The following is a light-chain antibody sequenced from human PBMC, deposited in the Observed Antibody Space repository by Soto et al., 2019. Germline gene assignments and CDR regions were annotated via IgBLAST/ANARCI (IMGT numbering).Light chain of an antibody. CDR1: SSDVGSYNY. CDR3: SSYTSSSPVV. Sequence: QSALTQPASVSGSPGQSITISCTGTSSDVGSYNYVSWYQQHPGKVPKLMIYEVSNRPSGVSNRFSGSKSGNPASLTIPGLQAEDEADYYCSSYTSSSPVVFGGGTKLTVL. CDR2: EVS. V-gene: IGLV2-14*01. J-gene: IGLJ2*01.